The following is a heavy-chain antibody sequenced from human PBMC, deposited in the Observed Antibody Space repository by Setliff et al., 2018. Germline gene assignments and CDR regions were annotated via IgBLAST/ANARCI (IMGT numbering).Heavy chain of an antibody. V-gene: IGHV4-59*12. CDR1: GGSISSYY. CDR2: FYHSGST. D-gene: IGHD6-19*01. J-gene: IGHJ4*02. Sequence: SETLSLTCNVSGGSISSYYWTWIRQPPGKGLEWIGYFYHSGSTNYNPSLKGRVTLSVDTSKNSLFLQMNSLRAEDTAVYYCARSSGWYDYWGQGTLVTVSS. CDR3: ARSSGWYDY.